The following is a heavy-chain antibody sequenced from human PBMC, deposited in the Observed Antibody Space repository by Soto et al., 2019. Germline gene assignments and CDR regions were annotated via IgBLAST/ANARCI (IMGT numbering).Heavy chain of an antibody. CDR2: VSPYNGNT. CDR1: RYAFTCCC. Sequence: SAKASSKEPRYAFTCCCRSSPRQSTGQGLEWMGWVSPYNGNTKYAQKFQGRVTMTTDTSTSTPYMELRSLRPDDTAVYYCARVIAARPDYGMDVWGQGITVTVYS. V-gene: IGHV1-18*01. J-gene: IGHJ6*02. D-gene: IGHD6-6*01. CDR3: ARVIAARPDYGMDV.